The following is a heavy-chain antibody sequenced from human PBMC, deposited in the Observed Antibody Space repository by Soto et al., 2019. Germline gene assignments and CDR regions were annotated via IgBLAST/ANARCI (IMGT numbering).Heavy chain of an antibody. J-gene: IGHJ4*02. CDR1: GGTFNNYA. Sequence: QVQLVQSGAEVKKPGSSVKVSCKASGGTFNNYAFSWVRQAPGQGLEWVGGIIRIFETPSYAHKFQGRVTLIADESTGTVYMELSSLTSEDTAVYYCARGVREMATISTFGYWGQGTQVTVSS. D-gene: IGHD1-26*01. CDR3: ARGVREMATISTFGY. V-gene: IGHV1-69*01. CDR2: IIRIFETP.